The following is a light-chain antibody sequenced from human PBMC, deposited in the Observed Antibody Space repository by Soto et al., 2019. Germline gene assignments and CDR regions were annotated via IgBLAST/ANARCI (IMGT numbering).Light chain of an antibody. J-gene: IGLJ1*01. CDR1: NNCVGDYNS. CDR3: SSYAGSKAYV. CDR2: EVR. V-gene: IGLV2-8*01. Sequence: QSVLAQPPPPARSPWRSVTIPRTGTNNCVGDYNSVSWYQQYPGKAPKVIIYEVRKRPSRVPDRFSGSKSGNTASLTVSGLQAEDEADYYCSSYAGSKAYVFGTGTKVTVL.